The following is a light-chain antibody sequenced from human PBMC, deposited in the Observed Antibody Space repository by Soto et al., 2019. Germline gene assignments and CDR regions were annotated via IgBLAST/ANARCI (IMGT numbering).Light chain of an antibody. V-gene: IGKV3-20*01. J-gene: IGKJ1*01. CDR3: HQYGSAPAWT. CDR2: GAS. CDR1: QSISSSY. Sequence: EIVLTQSPGTLSLFPGERATLSCRASQSISSSYLAWYQQKPGQAPRLLIYGASSRATGIPDRFSGAGSATDVTLTISRLEPEDFAVYYCHQYGSAPAWTFGQGTKVEIK.